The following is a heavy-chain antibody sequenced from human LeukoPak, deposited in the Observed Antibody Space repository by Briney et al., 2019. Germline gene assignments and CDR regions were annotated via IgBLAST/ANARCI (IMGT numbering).Heavy chain of an antibody. Sequence: ASVKVSCKASGYTFTNYGISWVRQAPGQGLEWMGWISAYNGNTNYAQKLQGRVAMTTDTSTSTAYMELRSLRSDDTAVYYCARDRDYGDYNTQDLFVYWGQGTLVTVSS. CDR3: ARDRDYGDYNTQDLFVY. CDR1: GYTFTNYG. V-gene: IGHV1-18*01. CDR2: ISAYNGNT. D-gene: IGHD4-17*01. J-gene: IGHJ4*02.